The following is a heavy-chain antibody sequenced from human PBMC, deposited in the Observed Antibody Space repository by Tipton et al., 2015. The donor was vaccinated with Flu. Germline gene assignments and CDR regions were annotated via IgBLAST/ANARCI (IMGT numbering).Heavy chain of an antibody. CDR2: IIPIFGTA. D-gene: IGHD3-22*01. Sequence: GAEVKKPGSSVKVSCKASGGTFSSYAISWVRQAPGQGLEWMGRIIPIFGTANYAQKFQGRVTITADESTSTAYMELSSLRSEDTAVYYCARVGGDYYVSSGYERLDYWGQGTLVTVSS. CDR3: ARVGGDYYVSSGYERLDY. V-gene: IGHV1-69*15. CDR1: GGTFSSYA. J-gene: IGHJ4*02.